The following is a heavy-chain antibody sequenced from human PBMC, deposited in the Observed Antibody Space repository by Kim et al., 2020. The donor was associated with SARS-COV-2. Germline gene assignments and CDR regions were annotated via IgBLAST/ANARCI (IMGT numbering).Heavy chain of an antibody. J-gene: IGHJ6*02. CDR2: ISYDGSNK. CDR1: GFTFSSYA. V-gene: IGHV3-30*04. D-gene: IGHD5-12*01. Sequence: GGSLRLSCAASGFTFSSYAMHWVRQAPGKGLEWVAVISYDGSNKYYADSVKGRFTISRDNSKNTLYLQMNSLRAEDTAVYYCAGRDGYNSGGMDVWGQGTTVTVSS. CDR3: AGRDGYNSGGMDV.